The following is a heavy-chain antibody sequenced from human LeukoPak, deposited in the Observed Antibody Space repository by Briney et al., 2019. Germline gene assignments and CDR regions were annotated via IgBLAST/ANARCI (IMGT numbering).Heavy chain of an antibody. J-gene: IGHJ6*02. CDR3: ARYQQRRYDFWSGYYTSTRYYGMDV. CDR2: IYYSGST. D-gene: IGHD3-3*01. V-gene: IGHV4-39*07. CDR1: GGSISSSYYY. Sequence: PSETLSLTCTVSGGSISSSYYYWGWIRQPPGKGLEWIGSIYYSGSTYYNPSLKSRVTISVDTSKNQSSLKLSSVTAADTAVYYCARYQQRRYDFWSGYYTSTRYYGMDVWGQGTTVTVSS.